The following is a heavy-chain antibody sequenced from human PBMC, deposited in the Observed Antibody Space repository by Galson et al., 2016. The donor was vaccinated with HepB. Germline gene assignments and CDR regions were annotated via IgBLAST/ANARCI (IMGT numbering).Heavy chain of an antibody. J-gene: IGHJ6*02. Sequence: SLRLSCAASGFSFSSYAMTWVRQAPGKGLESVSGISDSGDETYYADSVKGRFAISRDNAKKTLRLQMNSLRAEDTAVYYCAKVYSRTRYYWYGMDVWGQGTTVTVSS. CDR2: ISDSGDET. CDR3: AKVYSRTRYYWYGMDV. D-gene: IGHD2-21*01. CDR1: GFSFSSYA. V-gene: IGHV3-23*01.